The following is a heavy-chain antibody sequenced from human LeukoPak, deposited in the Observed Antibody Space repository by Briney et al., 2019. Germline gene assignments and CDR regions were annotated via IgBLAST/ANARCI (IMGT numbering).Heavy chain of an antibody. D-gene: IGHD6-19*01. CDR2: ISYDESNE. J-gene: IGHJ4*02. CDR3: AREPGIAVAGTFDY. CDR1: GFTFSSYA. Sequence: PGGSLRLSCAASGFTFSSYAMHWVRQAPVKGLERVAVISYDESNEYYADSVKGRFTISRDNSKNTLYLQMNSLRAEDTAVYYCAREPGIAVAGTFDYWGQGTLVTVSS. V-gene: IGHV3-30*04.